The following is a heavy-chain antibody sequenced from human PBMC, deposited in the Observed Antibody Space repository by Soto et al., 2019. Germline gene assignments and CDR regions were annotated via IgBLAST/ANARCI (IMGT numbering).Heavy chain of an antibody. CDR3: ARHLSTTYYDILTGYGGMDV. Sequence: ESLKISCKGSGYSFTSYWIGWVRQMPGKGLEWMGIIYPGDSDTRYSPSFQGQVTISADKSISTSYLQWSSLKGSDTAMYYCARHLSTTYYDILTGYGGMDVWGEGTTVTVSS. J-gene: IGHJ6*01. V-gene: IGHV5-51*01. CDR1: GYSFTSYW. D-gene: IGHD3-9*01. CDR2: IYPGDSDT.